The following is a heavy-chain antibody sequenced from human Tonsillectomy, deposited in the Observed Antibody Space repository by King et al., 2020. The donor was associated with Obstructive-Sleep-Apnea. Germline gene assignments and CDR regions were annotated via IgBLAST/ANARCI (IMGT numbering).Heavy chain of an antibody. CDR2: ISYDGSNE. J-gene: IGHJ4*02. D-gene: IGHD2-2*01. Sequence: VQLVESGGGVVQPGRSLRLSCAASGFTFSSYAMHWVRQAPGKGLEWVAVISYDGSNEYYADSVKGRLTISRDNSKNTLYLQMNSLRAEDTAVYYCATPSTSPHYWGQGTLVTVSS. CDR3: ATPSTSPHY. V-gene: IGHV3-30*04. CDR1: GFTFSSYA.